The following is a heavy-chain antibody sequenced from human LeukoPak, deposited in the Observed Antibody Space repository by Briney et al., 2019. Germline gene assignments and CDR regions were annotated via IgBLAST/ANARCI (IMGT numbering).Heavy chain of an antibody. J-gene: IGHJ3*02. Sequence: GESLKISCKGSGYSFPSYWIGWVRQMPGKGLEWMGIIYPGDSDTRYSPSFQGQVTISADKSISTAYLQWSSLKASDTAMYYCARRSCGSTSCYSAFDIWGQGTMVTVSS. CDR3: ARRSCGSTSCYSAFDI. V-gene: IGHV5-51*01. D-gene: IGHD2-2*02. CDR2: IYPGDSDT. CDR1: GYSFPSYW.